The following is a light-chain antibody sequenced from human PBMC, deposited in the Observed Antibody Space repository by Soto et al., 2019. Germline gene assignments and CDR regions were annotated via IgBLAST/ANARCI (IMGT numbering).Light chain of an antibody. CDR3: SARDDSLSGVV. Sequence: QSVLTQPPSTSGTPGQRVTISCSGSSSNIGSNLVYWYQQFPGMAPKLLMYRSDQRPTWVPDRFSGAKSGTSASLAISGLRSDDEADYYCSARDDSLSGVVFGGGTKLTV. J-gene: IGLJ2*01. CDR2: RSD. CDR1: SSNIGSNL. V-gene: IGLV1-47*01.